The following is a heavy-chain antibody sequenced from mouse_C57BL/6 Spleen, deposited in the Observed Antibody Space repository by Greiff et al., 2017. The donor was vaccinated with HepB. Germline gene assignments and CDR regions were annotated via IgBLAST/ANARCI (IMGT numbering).Heavy chain of an antibody. D-gene: IGHD3-2*02. CDR1: GYTFTSYW. V-gene: IGHV1-50*01. CDR3: ASGQLRLREAY. CDR2: IDPSDSYT. Sequence: QVQLQQPGAELVKPGASVKLSCKASGYTFTSYWMQWVKQRPGQGLEWIGEIDPSDSYTNYNQKFKGKATLTVDTSSSTAYMQLSSLTSEDSAVYYCASGQLRLREAYWGQGTLVTVSA. J-gene: IGHJ3*01.